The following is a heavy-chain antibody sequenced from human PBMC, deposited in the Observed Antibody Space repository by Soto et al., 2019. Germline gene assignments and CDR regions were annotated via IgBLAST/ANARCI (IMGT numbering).Heavy chain of an antibody. CDR3: ARDHCIAVLYYYYYYGMDV. CDR1: GFTFSSYA. D-gene: IGHD6-19*01. CDR2: ISYDGSNK. J-gene: IGHJ6*02. Sequence: GGSLRLSCAASGFTFSSYAMHWVRQAPGKGLEWVAVISYDGSNKYYADSVKGRFTISRDNSKNTLYLQMNSLRAEDTAVYYCARDHCIAVLYYYYYYGMDVWGQGTTVTVSS. V-gene: IGHV3-30-3*01.